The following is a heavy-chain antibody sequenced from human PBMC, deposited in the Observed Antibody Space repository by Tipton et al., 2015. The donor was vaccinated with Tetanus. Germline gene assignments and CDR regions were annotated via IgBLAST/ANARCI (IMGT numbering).Heavy chain of an antibody. V-gene: IGHV4-4*07. CDR3: ARMQRYGMDV. CDR2: IYTSGST. CDR1: GGSISSYY. Sequence: TLSLTCTVSGGSISSYYWSWIRQPAGKGLEWIGRIYTSGSTNYNPSLKSRLTMSADTSKNQFSLRLNYVTAADTAVYYCARMQRYGMDVWAKGPRSPSP. J-gene: IGHJ6*02. D-gene: IGHD6-25*01.